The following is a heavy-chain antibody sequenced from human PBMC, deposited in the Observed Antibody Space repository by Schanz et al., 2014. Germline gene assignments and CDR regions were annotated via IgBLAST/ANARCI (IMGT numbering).Heavy chain of an antibody. CDR3: AKGMGYCSGGTCDDCYYYGLDV. V-gene: IGHV3-23*04. D-gene: IGHD2-15*01. J-gene: IGHJ6*02. CDR1: GFTVSSNH. Sequence: EVQLVESGGGLVQPGGSLRLSCAVSGFTVSSNHMSWVRQAPGKGLEWVSSISHSGGSKYYADSVKGRFTISRDNSENTLYLQMNSMSADDTAVCYCAKGMGYCSGGTCDDCYYYGLDVWGQGTTVTVSS. CDR2: ISHSGGSK.